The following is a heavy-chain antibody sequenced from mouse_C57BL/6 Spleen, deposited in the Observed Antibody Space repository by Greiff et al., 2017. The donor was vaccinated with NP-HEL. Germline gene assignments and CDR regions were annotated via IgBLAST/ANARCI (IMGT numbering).Heavy chain of an antibody. CDR2: IYPGDGDT. J-gene: IGHJ2*01. CDR3: ARCYSNYVGYFDY. CDR1: GYAFSSSW. V-gene: IGHV1-82*01. Sequence: QVQLKESGPELVKPGASVKISCKASGYAFSSSWMNWVKQRPGKGLEWIGRIYPGDGDTNYNGKFKGKATLTADKSSSTAYMQLSSLTSEDSAVYFCARCYSNYVGYFDYWGQGTTLTVSS. D-gene: IGHD2-5*01.